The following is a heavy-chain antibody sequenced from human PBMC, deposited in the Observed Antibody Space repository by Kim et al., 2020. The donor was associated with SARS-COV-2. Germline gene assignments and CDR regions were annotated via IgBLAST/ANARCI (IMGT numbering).Heavy chain of an antibody. J-gene: IGHJ5*02. CDR3: AKGVVPAARGWFDP. Sequence: AGSVKGRLTISGNNSKNTLYLQMNSLRAEDTAVYYCAKGVVPAARGWFDPWGQGTLVTVSS. V-gene: IGHV3-23*01. D-gene: IGHD2-2*01.